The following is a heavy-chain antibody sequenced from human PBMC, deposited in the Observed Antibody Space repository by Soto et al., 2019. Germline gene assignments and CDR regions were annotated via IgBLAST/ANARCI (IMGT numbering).Heavy chain of an antibody. CDR2: MSPNSGKT. V-gene: IGHV1-8*01. CDR3: ARCRIGAAF. CDR1: GYTFTDYD. D-gene: IGHD2-15*01. J-gene: IGHJ4*02. Sequence: QVQLVQSGAEVKKPGASVRVTCKTSGYTFTDYDVSWVRQASGQGLEWMGWMSPNSGKTGYVEKFQGRVTMTANTSLSTAYMELHSLRSEDTAIYFCARCRIGAAFWGQGTLVTVSS.